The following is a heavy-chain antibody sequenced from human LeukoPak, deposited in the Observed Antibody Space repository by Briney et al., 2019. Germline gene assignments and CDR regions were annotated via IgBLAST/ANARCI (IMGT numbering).Heavy chain of an antibody. CDR1: GGSISSSSYS. Sequence: SETLSLTCTVSGGSISSSSYSWGWIRQPPGKGLEWIGSIYYSGSTYYNPSLKSRVIISVDTSKNQFSLKLSSVTAADTAVYYCARTSYGDYNWFDPWGQGTLVTVSS. V-gene: IGHV4-39*01. CDR3: ARTSYGDYNWFDP. CDR2: IYYSGST. J-gene: IGHJ5*02. D-gene: IGHD4-17*01.